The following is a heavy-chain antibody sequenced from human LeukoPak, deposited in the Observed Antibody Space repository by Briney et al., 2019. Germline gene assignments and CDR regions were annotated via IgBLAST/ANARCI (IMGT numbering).Heavy chain of an antibody. V-gene: IGHV3-33*08. CDR2: IWYDGSNK. CDR1: GFTFSSYG. J-gene: IGHJ4*02. CDR3: ARDPQRSSWYQHLDY. D-gene: IGHD6-13*01. Sequence: GGSLRLSCAASGFTFSSYGMHWVRQAPGKGLEWVAVIWYDGSNKYYADSVKGRFTISRDNSKNTLYLQMSTLRAEDTAVYYCARDPQRSSWYQHLDYWGQGTLVTVSS.